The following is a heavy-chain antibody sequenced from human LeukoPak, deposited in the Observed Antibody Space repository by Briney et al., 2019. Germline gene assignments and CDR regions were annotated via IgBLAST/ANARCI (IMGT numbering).Heavy chain of an antibody. D-gene: IGHD3-22*01. Sequence: SETLSLTCTVSGGSVSSGSYYWSWIRQPPGKGLEWIGYIYYSGSTNYNPSLKSRVTISVDTSKNQFSLKLSSVTAADTAVYYCARDPLYYYDSSGYPYGMDVWGKGTTVTVSP. V-gene: IGHV4-61*01. J-gene: IGHJ6*04. CDR2: IYYSGST. CDR3: ARDPLYYYDSSGYPYGMDV. CDR1: GGSVSSGSYY.